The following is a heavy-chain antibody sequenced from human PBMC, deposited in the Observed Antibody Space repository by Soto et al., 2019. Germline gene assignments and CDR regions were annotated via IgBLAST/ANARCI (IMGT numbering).Heavy chain of an antibody. Sequence: EVQLVQSGGGLVQPGGSLRLSCAASGFTFTDYWMHWVRQAPGKGLVCVSRINGDGSGTDYADSVKGRFTISRDNARNTLYLQMNNLRAEETAVYYCVRGAIPTSSSAAGYTYFDPWGQGTLVSVSS. D-gene: IGHD6-6*01. J-gene: IGHJ5*02. CDR2: INGDGSGT. CDR3: VRGAIPTSSSAAGYTYFDP. CDR1: GFTFTDYW. V-gene: IGHV3-74*01.